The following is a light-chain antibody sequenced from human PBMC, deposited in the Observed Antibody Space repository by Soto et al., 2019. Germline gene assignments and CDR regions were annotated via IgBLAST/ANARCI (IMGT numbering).Light chain of an antibody. CDR3: SSYTSSSSYV. Sequence: QSALTQPASVSGSPGQSITISCTGTSSDVGGYNYVSWYQQHPDKAPKHMIYDVSNRPSGVSNRFSGSKSGNTASLTISGLQAEDEADYYCSSYTSSSSYVFGTGTKLTVL. V-gene: IGLV2-14*01. CDR2: DVS. J-gene: IGLJ1*01. CDR1: SSDVGGYNY.